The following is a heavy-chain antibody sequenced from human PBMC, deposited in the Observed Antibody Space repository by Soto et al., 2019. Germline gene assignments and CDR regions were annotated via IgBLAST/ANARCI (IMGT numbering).Heavy chain of an antibody. J-gene: IGHJ4*02. V-gene: IGHV3-23*01. D-gene: IGHD3-22*01. CDR2: ISGSGIST. CDR1: GFTFSSYA. CDR3: ANGRYYYDSSGYFAY. Sequence: PGGSLRLSCAASGFTFSSYAMSWVRQAPGKGLEWVSAISGSGISTYYADSVKGRFTISRDNSKNTLYLQMNSLRAEDTAVYYCANGRYYYDSSGYFAYWGQGTLVTVSS.